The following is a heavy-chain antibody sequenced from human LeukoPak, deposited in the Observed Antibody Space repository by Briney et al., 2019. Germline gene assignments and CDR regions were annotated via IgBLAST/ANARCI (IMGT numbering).Heavy chain of an antibody. CDR1: GFSFSSYA. J-gene: IGHJ3*02. Sequence: PGGSLRLSCAASGFSFSSYAMNWVRQAPGEGLEWVSAISGSGDTIYYADSVKGRFTISRDNSKNTLYLQMNSLRAEDTAVYYCANGADLDYGDYEAAFDIWGQGTMVTVSS. D-gene: IGHD4-17*01. CDR2: ISGSGDTI. V-gene: IGHV3-23*01. CDR3: ANGADLDYGDYEAAFDI.